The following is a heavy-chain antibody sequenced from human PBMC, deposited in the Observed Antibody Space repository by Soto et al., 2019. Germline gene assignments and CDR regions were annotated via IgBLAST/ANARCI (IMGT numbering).Heavy chain of an antibody. V-gene: IGHV3-23*01. CDR2: IDYTGGTT. CDR1: GFTFSILA. CDR3: AKDASRTSGWYYFDY. J-gene: IGHJ4*02. D-gene: IGHD6-19*01. Sequence: GGSLRLSCAASGFTFSILAMGWVRQAPGKGLEWVSVIDYTGGTTYYTDSVKGRFIISRDNSKKMLYLQMNSLRAEDTAVYYCAKDASRTSGWYYFDYWGQGALVTVSS.